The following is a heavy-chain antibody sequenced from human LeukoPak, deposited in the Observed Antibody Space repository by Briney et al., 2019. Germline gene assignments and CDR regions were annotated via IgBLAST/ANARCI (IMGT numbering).Heavy chain of an antibody. CDR3: ARGSSVATTFGGMRAWFDP. D-gene: IGHD5-12*01. CDR2: ISAYNGNT. CDR1: GYTFTSYG. Sequence: ASVEVSCKASGYTFTSYGISWVRQAPGQGLEWMGWISAYNGNTNYAQKFQGRVTMTRDTSISTAYMEMGRLRSDETAVYYCARGSSVATTFGGMRAWFDPWGQGTLVTVSS. J-gene: IGHJ5*02. V-gene: IGHV1-18*01.